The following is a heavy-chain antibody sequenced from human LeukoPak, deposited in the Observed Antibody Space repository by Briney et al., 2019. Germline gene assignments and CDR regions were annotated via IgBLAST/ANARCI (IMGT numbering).Heavy chain of an antibody. V-gene: IGHV3-30-3*01. CDR3: ARPVAAAAGYFDY. J-gene: IGHJ4*02. CDR1: GFTFSSYA. CDR2: ISYDGSNK. Sequence: PGRSLRLSCAASGFTFSSYAMRWVRQAPGKGLEWVAVISYDGSNKYYADSVKGRFTISRDNSKNTLYLQMNSLRAEDTAVYYCARPVAAAAGYFDYWGQGTLVTVSS. D-gene: IGHD6-13*01.